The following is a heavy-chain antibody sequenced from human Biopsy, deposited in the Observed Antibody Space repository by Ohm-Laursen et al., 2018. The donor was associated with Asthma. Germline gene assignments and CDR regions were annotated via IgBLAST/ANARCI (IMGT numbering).Heavy chain of an antibody. D-gene: IGHD4-17*01. J-gene: IGHJ6*02. CDR3: ERVPSYGDVYFGIDV. CDR1: GAYIGTPDYH. V-gene: IGHV4-30-4*01. CDR2: VFYSGST. Sequence: SHTLSLTCTVFGAYIGTPDYHCSWIRQSPGKGLVRIGFVFYSGSTYYSRSLERRLYISTDTAMNELSIRLGSLAAADPAVYFCERVPSYGDVYFGIDVWGPGTTVSVS.